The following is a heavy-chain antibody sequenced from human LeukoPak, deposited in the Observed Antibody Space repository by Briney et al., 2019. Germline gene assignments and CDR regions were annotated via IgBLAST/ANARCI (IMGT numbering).Heavy chain of an antibody. Sequence: GGSLRLSCAASGFTFSSYAMSWVRQAPGKGLEWVALISYDGSNKYYADSVKARFIISRDNSENTVYLQMNSLRAEDTAVYYCAKLKNWNGYYYYYMDVWGKGTTVTVSS. V-gene: IGHV3-30*18. CDR2: ISYDGSNK. D-gene: IGHD1-1*01. J-gene: IGHJ6*03. CDR1: GFTFSSYA. CDR3: AKLKNWNGYYYYYMDV.